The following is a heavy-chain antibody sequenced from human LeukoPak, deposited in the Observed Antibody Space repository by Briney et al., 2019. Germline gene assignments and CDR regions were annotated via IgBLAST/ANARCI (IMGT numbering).Heavy chain of an antibody. CDR2: IYTSGST. CDR1: GGSISSYY. Sequence: PSETLSLTCTVSGGSISSYYWSWIRQPPGKGLEWIGYIYTSGSTNYNPSLKSRVTISVDTSKNQFSLKLSSVTAADTAVYYCARHAARGSSPGAYYYYVDVWGKGTTVTVSS. J-gene: IGHJ6*03. V-gene: IGHV4-4*09. CDR3: ARHAARGSSPGAYYYYVDV. D-gene: IGHD6-6*01.